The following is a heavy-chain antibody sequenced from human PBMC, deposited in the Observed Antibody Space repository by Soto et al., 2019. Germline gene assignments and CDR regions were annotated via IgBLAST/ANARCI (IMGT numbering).Heavy chain of an antibody. Sequence: PGGSLRLSCAASGFTFSSYAMSWVRQAPGKGLEWVSAISGSGGSTYYADSVKGRFTISRDNSKNTLYLQMNSLRAGDTAVYYCAKSSSGWYRLFAFDVWGQGTMVTVSS. CDR3: AKSSSGWYRLFAFDV. V-gene: IGHV3-23*01. D-gene: IGHD6-19*01. CDR2: ISGSGGST. CDR1: GFTFSSYA. J-gene: IGHJ3*01.